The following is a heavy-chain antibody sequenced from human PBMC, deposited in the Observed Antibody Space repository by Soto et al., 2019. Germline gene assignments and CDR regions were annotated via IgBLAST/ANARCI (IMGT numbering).Heavy chain of an antibody. V-gene: IGHV1-69*08. CDR3: AREGCSGGSCYYFDY. D-gene: IGHD2-15*01. J-gene: IGHJ4*02. CDR1: GGTFSSYT. CDR2: IIPILGIA. Sequence: QVQLVQSGAEVKKPGSSVKVSCKASGGTFSSYTISWVRQAPGQGLEWMGRIIPILGIANYAHKFQGRGTITADKSTSTAYLELSSLRSEDTAVYYCAREGCSGGSCYYFDYWGQGTLVTVSS.